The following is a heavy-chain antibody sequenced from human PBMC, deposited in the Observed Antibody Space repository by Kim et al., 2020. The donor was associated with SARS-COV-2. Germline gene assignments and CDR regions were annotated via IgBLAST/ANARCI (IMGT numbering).Heavy chain of an antibody. Sequence: SETLSLTCAVYVGSFSGYHWTWIRQSPGKGLEWIGEITHSGATNYNPSLKSRVAISVDTSKNQFSLKVKSVTAADTAVYFCARGRAGVVPSPVLGLGPYYEYYAVDIGGQGTTVSVSS. V-gene: IGHV4-34*01. D-gene: IGHD3-3*01. J-gene: IGHJ6*02. CDR3: ARGRAGVVPSPVLGLGPYYEYYAVDI. CDR2: ITHSGAT. CDR1: VGSFSGYH.